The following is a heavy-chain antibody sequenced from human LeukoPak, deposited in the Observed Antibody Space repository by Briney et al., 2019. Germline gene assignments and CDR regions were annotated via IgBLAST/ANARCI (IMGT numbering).Heavy chain of an antibody. V-gene: IGHV1-8*01. Sequence: ASVKASCKASGYTFTSYDINWVRQAPGQGLEWMGWMKPDSGDTGYAQKFQGRVTMTRNTSISTAYMELNSLTSEDTAAYYCARGSGTYYFFDYWGQGTLVTVSS. CDR2: MKPDSGDT. D-gene: IGHD1-26*01. J-gene: IGHJ4*02. CDR3: ARGSGTYYFFDY. CDR1: GYTFTSYD.